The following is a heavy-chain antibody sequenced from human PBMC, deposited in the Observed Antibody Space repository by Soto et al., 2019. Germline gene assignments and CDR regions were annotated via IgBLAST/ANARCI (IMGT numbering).Heavy chain of an antibody. J-gene: IGHJ5*02. V-gene: IGHV4-4*02. Sequence: QVQLEESGPGLVKPSETLSLTCSVSDDSENWNKWWSWVRQSPVTGPEWMGEMFHSGITNYNPSFKRRVTMSIDKSQELFALKQNPVVAADQARYYRASGQHDVRGTWGRGILVTVS. CDR2: MFHSGIT. D-gene: IGHD3-16*01. CDR3: ASGQHDVRGT. CDR1: DDSENWNKW.